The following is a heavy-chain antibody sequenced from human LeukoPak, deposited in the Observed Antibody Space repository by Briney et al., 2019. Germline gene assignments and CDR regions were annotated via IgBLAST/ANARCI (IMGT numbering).Heavy chain of an antibody. D-gene: IGHD1-20*01. V-gene: IGHV3-23*01. Sequence: GGSLRLSCAASGLTFSSYAVSWVRQAPGKGLEWVSAISGSGDTSFYADSVKGRFTISRDNSKNTLYLQMNSLSAEDTAVYYCAKARSVVITAAFNYWGQGTLVTVSS. CDR2: ISGSGDTS. J-gene: IGHJ4*02. CDR1: GLTFSSYA. CDR3: AKARSVVITAAFNY.